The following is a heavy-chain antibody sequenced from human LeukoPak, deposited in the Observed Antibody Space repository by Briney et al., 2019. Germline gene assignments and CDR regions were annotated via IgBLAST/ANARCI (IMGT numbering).Heavy chain of an antibody. V-gene: IGHV1-46*01. CDR1: GYTFTSYY. D-gene: IGHD3/OR15-3a*01. CDR2: INPSGGGT. J-gene: IGHJ2*01. CDR3: ARESPGLRYFDL. Sequence: ASVKVSCKASGYTFTSYYMHWLRQAPGQGLEWMGFINPSGGGTQYAQKFQGRVTMTRDTSTSTVYMELSSLRSDDTAVYFCARESPGLRYFDLWGRDTLVTVSP.